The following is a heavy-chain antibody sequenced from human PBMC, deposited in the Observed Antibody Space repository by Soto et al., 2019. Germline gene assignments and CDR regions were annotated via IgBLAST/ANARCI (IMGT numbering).Heavy chain of an antibody. CDR2: TSHSGTT. J-gene: IGHJ5*02. CDR3: AREVNSSPARGPNWFDP. V-gene: IGHV4-4*02. CDR1: GDSINNSHW. Sequence: QVQLQESGPGLVQPSGTLSLTCAVSGDSINNSHWWSWVRQTPGKGLEWIGETSHSGTTNYNPSLKTRVTISIDKYKNQFSLKMHSVTAADTAVYYCAREVNSSPARGPNWFDPWGQGTLVTVSS. D-gene: IGHD6-13*01.